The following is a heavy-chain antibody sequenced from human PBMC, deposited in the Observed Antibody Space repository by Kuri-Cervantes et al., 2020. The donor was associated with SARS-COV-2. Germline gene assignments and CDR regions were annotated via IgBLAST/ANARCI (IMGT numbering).Heavy chain of an antibody. V-gene: IGHV4-34*01. CDR3: ASGYSYGPAFDI. CDR1: GGSFSDYY. D-gene: IGHD5-18*01. Sequence: SETLSLTCAVYGGSFSDYYWSWIRQPPGKGLEWIGEINHSGSTNYNPSLKSRVTISVDTSKNQFSLKLSSVTAADTAVYYCASGYSYGPAFDIWGQGTMVTVSS. CDR2: INHSGST. J-gene: IGHJ3*02.